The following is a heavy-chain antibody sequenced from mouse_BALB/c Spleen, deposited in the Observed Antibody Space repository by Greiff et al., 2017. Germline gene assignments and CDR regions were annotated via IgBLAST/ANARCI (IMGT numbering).Heavy chain of an antibody. CDR1: GFTFSSYW. V-gene: IGHV6-6*02. Sequence: EVQVVESGGGLVQPGGSMKLSCVASGFTFSSYWMSWVRQSPEKGLEWVAEIRLKSDNYATHYAESVKGKFTISRDDSKSRLYLQMNSLRAEDTGIYYCTSGYYAMDYWGQGTSVTVSS. CDR2: IRLKSDNYAT. CDR3: TSGYYAMDY. J-gene: IGHJ4*01.